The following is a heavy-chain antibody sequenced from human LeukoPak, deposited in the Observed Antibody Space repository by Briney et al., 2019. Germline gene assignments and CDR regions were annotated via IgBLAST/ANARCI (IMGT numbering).Heavy chain of an antibody. CDR3: ASPGLEVRLLYYYYYMDV. V-gene: IGHV3-30*02. CDR2: IRYDGSNK. D-gene: IGHD1-1*01. J-gene: IGHJ6*03. CDR1: GFTFSSYG. Sequence: TGGSLRLSCAASGFTFSSYGMHWVRQAPGKGLEWVAFIRYDGSNKYYADSVKGRFTISRDNSKNTLYLQMNSLRAEDTAVYYCASPGLEVRLLYYYYYMDVWGKGTTVTVSS.